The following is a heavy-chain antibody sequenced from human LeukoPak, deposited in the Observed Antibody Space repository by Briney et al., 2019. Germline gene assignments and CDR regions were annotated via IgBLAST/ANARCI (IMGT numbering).Heavy chain of an antibody. D-gene: IGHD6-25*01. CDR1: GGSFSGYY. Sequence: PSETLSLTCAVYGGSFSGYYWSWIRQPPGKGLEWIGKINHSGSTTYNPSLKSRVTISVDTSTNQFSLNLTSVTAADTAVCYCARLWQQTLPIAADYWGQGSLVTVSS. V-gene: IGHV4-34*01. CDR2: INHSGST. CDR3: ARLWQQTLPIAADY. J-gene: IGHJ4*02.